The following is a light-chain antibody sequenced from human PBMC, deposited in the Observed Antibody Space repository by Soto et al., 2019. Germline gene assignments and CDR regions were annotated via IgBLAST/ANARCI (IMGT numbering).Light chain of an antibody. V-gene: IGLV1-44*01. J-gene: IGLJ2*01. Sequence: QSVLTQPPSASGTPGRRVTISCSGSSSNIGSNTVNWYQQLPGTAPKLLIYSNNQRPSGVPDRFSGSKSGTSASLAISGLQSEDEADYYCAAWDDSLNGRGVFGGGTKLTVL. CDR2: SNN. CDR1: SSNIGSNT. CDR3: AAWDDSLNGRGV.